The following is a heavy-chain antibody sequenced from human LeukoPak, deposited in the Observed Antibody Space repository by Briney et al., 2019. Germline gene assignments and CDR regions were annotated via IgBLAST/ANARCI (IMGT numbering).Heavy chain of an antibody. Sequence: GGSLKISFKGSGYSFTSYWIGWVRQMPGKGLGWVGIIYPGDSDTRYSPSFQGQVTISADKPISTAYLQWSSLKASDTAMYYCARQMTSVTEALEFQHWGQGTMVTVSS. CDR1: GYSFTSYW. CDR2: IYPGDSDT. J-gene: IGHJ1*01. V-gene: IGHV5-51*01. D-gene: IGHD4-17*01. CDR3: ARQMTSVTEALEFQH.